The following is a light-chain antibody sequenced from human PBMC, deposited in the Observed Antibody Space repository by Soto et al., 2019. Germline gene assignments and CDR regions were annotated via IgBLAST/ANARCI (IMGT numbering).Light chain of an antibody. CDR1: SGDVGSYDH. Sequence: QSALTQPASVSGSPGQSITISCSGTSGDVGSYDHVAWYQQFPGKTPKLMIYEVSNRPSGVSSRFSGSKSGNTASLTISGLQAEDEADYYCISYTGSGTSYVFGSGTKVTVL. CDR3: ISYTGSGTSYV. CDR2: EVS. J-gene: IGLJ1*01. V-gene: IGLV2-14*01.